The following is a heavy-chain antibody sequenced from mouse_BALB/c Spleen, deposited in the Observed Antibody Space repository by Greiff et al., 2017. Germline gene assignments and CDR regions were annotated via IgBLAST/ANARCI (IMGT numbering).Heavy chain of an antibody. CDR3: ARGHYGYDEDYYAMDY. J-gene: IGHJ4*01. D-gene: IGHD2-2*01. Sequence: EVQRVESGGGLVKPGGSLKLSCAASGFTFSSYAMSWVRQTPEKRLEWVASISSGGSTYYPDSVKGRFTISRDNARNILYLQMSSLRSEDTAMYYCARGHYGYDEDYYAMDYGGQGTSVTVSS. CDR2: ISSGGST. CDR1: GFTFSSYA. V-gene: IGHV5-6-5*01.